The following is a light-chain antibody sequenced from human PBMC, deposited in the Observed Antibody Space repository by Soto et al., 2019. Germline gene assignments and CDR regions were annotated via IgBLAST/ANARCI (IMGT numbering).Light chain of an antibody. CDR3: HHYKNWPLT. V-gene: IGKV3-15*01. Sequence: KMMTQSPTTLSLSPGGKATPSLRASQSVSSNLAWYQQKPGQAPRLLIYGASTRATGIPARFSGSGSGTEFTLTISSLQSEDFAVYYCHHYKNWPLTFGGGTKVDIK. CDR1: QSVSSN. CDR2: GAS. J-gene: IGKJ4*01.